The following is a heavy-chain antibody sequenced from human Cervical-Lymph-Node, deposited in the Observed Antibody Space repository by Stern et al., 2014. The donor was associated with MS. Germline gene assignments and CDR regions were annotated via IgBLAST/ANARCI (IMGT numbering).Heavy chain of an antibody. J-gene: IGHJ4*02. V-gene: IGHV3-30*03. CDR2: ISYGGNHN. Sequence: VQLVESGAAVVQPGRSLRLSCAASGFTFSSYGMHWVRQAPGKGLEWVAVISYGGNHNYYAASVKGRFTISRDNSKNTLHLQMNSVTPDDTAIYYCARDYEDTSMLFDHWGQGTLVTVSS. CDR1: GFTFSSYG. D-gene: IGHD2-8*01. CDR3: ARDYEDTSMLFDH.